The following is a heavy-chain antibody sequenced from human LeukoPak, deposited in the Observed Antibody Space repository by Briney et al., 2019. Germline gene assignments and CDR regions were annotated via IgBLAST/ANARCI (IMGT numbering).Heavy chain of an antibody. CDR3: AKDRYCSSTSCSGSFDY. CDR2: ISGSGGRT. J-gene: IGHJ4*02. V-gene: IGHV3-23*01. Sequence: AGGSLRLSRAASGFTFSSYSMNWVRQAPGKGLEWVSRISGSGGRTNYADSVKGRFTISRDNSKNTLYLQMNSLRAEDTAIYYCAKDRYCSSTSCSGSFDYWGQGTLVTVSS. CDR1: GFTFSSYS. D-gene: IGHD2-2*01.